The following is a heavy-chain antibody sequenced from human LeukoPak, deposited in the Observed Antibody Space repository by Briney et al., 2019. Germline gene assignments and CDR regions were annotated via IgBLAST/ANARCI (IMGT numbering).Heavy chain of an antibody. CDR2: IYYSGST. CDR1: GGSISSYY. J-gene: IGHJ6*02. D-gene: IGHD3-3*01. CDR3: ARDANWSGYYYYGMDV. Sequence: SETLSPTCTVSGGSISSYYWSWIRQAPGKGLEWIRYIYYSGSTNYNPSLKSRVTISVDTSKNQFSLKLSSVTAADTAVYYCARDANWSGYYYYGMDVWGQGTTVTVSS. V-gene: IGHV4-59*01.